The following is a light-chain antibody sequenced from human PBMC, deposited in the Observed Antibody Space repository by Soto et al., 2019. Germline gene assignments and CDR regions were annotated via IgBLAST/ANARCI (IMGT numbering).Light chain of an antibody. CDR1: QSVVNY. V-gene: IGKV1-33*01. CDR3: QQYEELPLT. Sequence: DVQLTQSPPTLSASVGDRVAISCQASQSVVNYLNWFQQRPGKAPQLLISDASHLEPGVPSRFSGQRSGTDLTLIISSLQPEDFATYYCQQYEELPLTFGGGTRVEV. CDR2: DAS. J-gene: IGKJ4*01.